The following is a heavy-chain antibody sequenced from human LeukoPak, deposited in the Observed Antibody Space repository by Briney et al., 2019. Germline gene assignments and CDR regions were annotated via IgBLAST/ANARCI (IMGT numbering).Heavy chain of an antibody. CDR3: ARVNCNSGNCRYNFDF. V-gene: IGHV3-23*01. CDR1: GFTFSTFA. CDR2: ILGSGGRP. Sequence: PGGSLRLSCAASGFTFSTFAMSWVRQAPGKGLGWVSGILGSGGRPNYADSVKGRFLVPRDNAKNPCDRQMDGLRAEDTAIYFCARVNCNSGNCRYNFDFWGQGTLVTVSS. J-gene: IGHJ4*02. D-gene: IGHD2/OR15-2a*01.